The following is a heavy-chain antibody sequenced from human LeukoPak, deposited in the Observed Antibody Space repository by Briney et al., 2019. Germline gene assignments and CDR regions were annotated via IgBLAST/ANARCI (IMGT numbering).Heavy chain of an antibody. J-gene: IGHJ6*03. CDR1: GGSISSYY. CDR2: IYYSGST. D-gene: IGHD6-19*01. V-gene: IGHV4-59*01. Sequence: SETLSLTCTVSGGSISSYYWSWIRQPPGKGLEWIGYIYYSGSTNYNPSLKSRVTISVDTSKNQLSLKLSSVTAADTAVYYCARTVSSGWTSYYMDVWGKGTTVTVSS. CDR3: ARTVSSGWTSYYMDV.